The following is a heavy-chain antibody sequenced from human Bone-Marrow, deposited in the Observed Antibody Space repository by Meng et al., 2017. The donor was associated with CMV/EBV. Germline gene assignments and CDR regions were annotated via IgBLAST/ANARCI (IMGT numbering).Heavy chain of an antibody. Sequence: SETLSLTCAVYGESFSGYYWSWIRQPPGKGLEWIGEINHNGYTNYNPSLKSRVSISADTSKNQVSLKLSSVTVADTAVYYCARAFCGGECYSSSNSYYGMDVWGQGTTVTGSS. J-gene: IGHJ6*01. CDR2: INHNGYT. V-gene: IGHV4-34*01. D-gene: IGHD2-21*01. CDR3: ARAFCGGECYSSSNSYYGMDV. CDR1: GESFSGYY.